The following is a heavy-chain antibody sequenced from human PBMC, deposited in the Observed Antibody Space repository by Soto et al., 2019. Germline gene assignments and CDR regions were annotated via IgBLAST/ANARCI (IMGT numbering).Heavy chain of an antibody. CDR1: GYTFTSYY. J-gene: IGHJ2*01. CDR3: AGSGMATFIYFDL. CDR2: IKPSGGST. Sequence: QVQLVQSGAEVKKPGASVKVSCKASGYTFTSYYMHWVRQAPGQGLEWMGIIKPSGGSTSYEQKFQVIVTNTSDTSTSTVYMELSSLRSEDTAVYYCAGSGMATFIYFDLWGRGTLVTVSS. V-gene: IGHV1-46*01. D-gene: IGHD5-12*01.